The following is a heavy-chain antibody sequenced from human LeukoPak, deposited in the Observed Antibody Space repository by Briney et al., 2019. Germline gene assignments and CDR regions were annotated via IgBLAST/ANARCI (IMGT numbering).Heavy chain of an antibody. J-gene: IGHJ5*02. V-gene: IGHV4-59*04. CDR2: IYYSGST. CDR3: ARRWVTGSWFDP. D-gene: IGHD1-20*01. Sequence: SETLSLTCTVSGGSISSYYWTWIRQPPGKGLEWIGYIYYSGSTYYNPSLKSRVAISVDTSKNQFSLKLSSVTAADTAVYYCARRWVTGSWFDPWGQGTLVTVSS. CDR1: GGSISSYY.